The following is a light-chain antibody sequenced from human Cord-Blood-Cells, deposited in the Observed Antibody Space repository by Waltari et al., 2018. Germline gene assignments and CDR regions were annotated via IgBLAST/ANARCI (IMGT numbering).Light chain of an antibody. Sequence: DIQMTQPTSSLSASVGDRVTITCRASQSISSYLNWYQQKPGKAPKLLIYAASSLQSGVPSRFSGSGSGTDFTLTISSLQPEDFATYYCQQSYSTLSLTFGGGTKVEIK. CDR2: AAS. J-gene: IGKJ4*01. CDR3: QQSYSTLSLT. CDR1: QSISSY. V-gene: IGKV1-39*01.